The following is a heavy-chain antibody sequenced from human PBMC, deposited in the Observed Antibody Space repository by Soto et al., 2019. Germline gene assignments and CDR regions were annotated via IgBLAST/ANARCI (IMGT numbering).Heavy chain of an antibody. V-gene: IGHV3-23*01. CDR2: ISGSGGST. CDR1: VVTFSSYA. J-gene: IGHJ4*02. CDR3: AKDPDYYDSSGYFDF. D-gene: IGHD3-22*01. Sequence: PGGSLILSCSASVVTFSSYAMSWFRHDPLTGLEWVSAISGSGGSTYYADSVKGRFTISRDNSKNTLYLQMNSLRAEDTAVYYCAKDPDYYDSSGYFDFWGQGTKVTVSS.